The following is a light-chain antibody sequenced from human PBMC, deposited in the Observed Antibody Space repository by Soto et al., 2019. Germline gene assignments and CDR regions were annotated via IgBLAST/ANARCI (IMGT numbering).Light chain of an antibody. Sequence: EIVMTQSPGTRSGSPGERATLSCRASHRVSSYLAWYQQKPGQAPRLLIYATSTRATGIPARFSGSGSGTEFTLTISSLQSEDFAVYYCQQYNNWPLTFGGGTKVDIK. CDR2: ATS. V-gene: IGKV3-15*01. CDR1: HRVSSY. CDR3: QQYNNWPLT. J-gene: IGKJ4*01.